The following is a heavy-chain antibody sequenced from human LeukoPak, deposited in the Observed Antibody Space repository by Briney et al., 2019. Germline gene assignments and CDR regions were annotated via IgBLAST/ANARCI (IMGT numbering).Heavy chain of an antibody. CDR2: IKQDGSEK. J-gene: IGHJ6*02. V-gene: IGHV3-7*01. CDR3: ARDRAWYDFWSGYLDV. Sequence: GGSLRLSCAASGFTFSSYAMSWVRQAPGKGLEWVANIKQDGSEKYYVDSAKGRFTISRDNAKNSLYLQMNSLRAEDTAVYYCARDRAWYDFWSGYLDVWGQGTTVTVSS. CDR1: GFTFSSYA. D-gene: IGHD3-3*01.